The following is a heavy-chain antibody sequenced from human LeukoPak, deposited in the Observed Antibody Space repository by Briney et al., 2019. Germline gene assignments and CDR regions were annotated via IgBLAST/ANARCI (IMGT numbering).Heavy chain of an antibody. J-gene: IGHJ5*02. Sequence: SETLSLACAVYGGSFRGYYWSWIRQPPGKGLEWIGEINHSGSTNYNPSLKSRVTISVDTSKNQFSLKLSSVTAADTAVYYCARGELTMVRGVVCWFDPWGQGTLVTVSS. D-gene: IGHD3-10*01. CDR2: INHSGST. CDR3: ARGELTMVRGVVCWFDP. CDR1: GGSFRGYY. V-gene: IGHV4-34*01.